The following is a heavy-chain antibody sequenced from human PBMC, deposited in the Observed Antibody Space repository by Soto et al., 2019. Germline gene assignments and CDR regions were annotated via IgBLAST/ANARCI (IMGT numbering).Heavy chain of an antibody. Sequence: PGGFLRLSCAAAGFTFSTYGMTWVRQAPGKGLAWVSGISYNGGSTYYADSVKGRFTISRDNSKNTLYLQMNNLRAEDTAVYYCARTNDYNWGINWVDYWGQGTLVTVS. D-gene: IGHD7-27*01. CDR2: ISYNGGST. V-gene: IGHV3-23*01. CDR3: ARTNDYNWGINWVDY. J-gene: IGHJ4*02. CDR1: GFTFSTYG.